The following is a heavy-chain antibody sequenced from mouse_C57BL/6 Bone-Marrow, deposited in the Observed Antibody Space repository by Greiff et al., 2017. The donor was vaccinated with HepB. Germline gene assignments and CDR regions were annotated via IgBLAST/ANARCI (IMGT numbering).Heavy chain of an antibody. CDR2: INPSSGYT. J-gene: IGHJ3*01. D-gene: IGHD3-2*02. CDR1: GYTFTSYW. Sequence: QVQLKQSGAELAKPGASVKLSCKASGYTFTSYWMHWVKQRPGQGLEWIGYINPSSGYTKYNQKFKDKATLTADKSSSTAYMRLSSLTYEDSAVYYCASPLDSSGLAWFAYWGQGTLVTVSA. CDR3: ASPLDSSGLAWFAY. V-gene: IGHV1-7*01.